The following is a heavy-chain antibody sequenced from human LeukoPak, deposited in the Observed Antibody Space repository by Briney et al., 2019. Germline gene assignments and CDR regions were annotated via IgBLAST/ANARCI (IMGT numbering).Heavy chain of an antibody. V-gene: IGHV3-23*01. CDR2: ISGSGGST. CDR1: GFTFSSYA. CDR3: AKDYHYYGSGSYLTDY. J-gene: IGHJ4*02. Sequence: GGSLRLSCAASGFTFSSYAMSWVRQAPGKGLEWVSAISGSGGSTYYADSVKGRFTISRDNSKNTLYLQMNSLRAEDTAVYYCAKDYHYYGSGSYLTDYWGQGTLVTVPS. D-gene: IGHD3-10*01.